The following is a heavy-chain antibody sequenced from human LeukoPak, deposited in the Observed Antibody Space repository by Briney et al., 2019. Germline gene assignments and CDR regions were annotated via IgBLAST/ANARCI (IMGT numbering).Heavy chain of an antibody. V-gene: IGHV4-34*01. D-gene: IGHD6-13*01. J-gene: IGHJ4*02. Sequence: SETLSLTCGVRGGSFSDYYWSWIRQSPGVGLEWIGEINHSGSTNYDPSLKSRVTISVDTPKNQFSLKLSSLTAADTAVYYCARVGTYTSSWYRFKYFDYWGQGTLVTVSS. CDR3: ARVGTYTSSWYRFKYFDY. CDR1: GGSFSDYY. CDR2: INHSGST.